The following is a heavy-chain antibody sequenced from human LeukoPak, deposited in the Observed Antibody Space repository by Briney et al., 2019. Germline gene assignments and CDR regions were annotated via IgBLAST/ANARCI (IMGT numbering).Heavy chain of an antibody. V-gene: IGHV1-2*02. CDR1: GYTFTGYY. CDR3: AGDFGIAVAGTLSY. J-gene: IGHJ4*02. Sequence: ASVKVSCKASGYTFTGYYMHWVRQAPGQGLEWMGWINTKSGGTKYAQKFQGRVTMTRETAISTAYMELSRLRYDDTAVYYCAGDFGIAVAGTLSYWGQGTLVTVSS. CDR2: INTKSGGT. D-gene: IGHD6-19*01.